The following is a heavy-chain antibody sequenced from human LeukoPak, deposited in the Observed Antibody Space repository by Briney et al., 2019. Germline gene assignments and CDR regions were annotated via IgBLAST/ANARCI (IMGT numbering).Heavy chain of an antibody. J-gene: IGHJ4*02. Sequence: GGSLRRSCAASGFSFGSAWLSWVRRSPGKGLEWIGRIKSRYDGGTTDYAAPVRGRFSISRDDSKDTLYLQMDSLRAEDTGIYYCATIEYAYVMNLAYWGQGTLVTVSS. CDR3: ATIEYAYVMNLAY. V-gene: IGHV3-15*01. CDR2: IKSRYDGGTT. D-gene: IGHD3-10*02. CDR1: GFSFGSAW.